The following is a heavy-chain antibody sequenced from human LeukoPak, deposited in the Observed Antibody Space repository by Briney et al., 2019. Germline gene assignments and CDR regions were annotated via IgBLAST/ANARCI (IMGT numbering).Heavy chain of an antibody. CDR1: GYSFTSYW. V-gene: IGHV5-10-1*01. D-gene: IGHD3-22*01. CDR3: ARRQYDSYNWFDP. Sequence: GESLRISCKGSGYSFTSYWISWVRQMPRKGLEWMGRIDPSDSYTNYSPSFQGHVAISADKSISTAYLQWSSLKASDTAMYYCARRQYDSYNWFDPWGQGTLVTVSS. CDR2: IDPSDSYT. J-gene: IGHJ5*02.